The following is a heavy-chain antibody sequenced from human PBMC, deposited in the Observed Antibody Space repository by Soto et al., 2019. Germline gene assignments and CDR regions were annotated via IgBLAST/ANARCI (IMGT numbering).Heavy chain of an antibody. D-gene: IGHD3-22*01. CDR3: ARESRERDLADYYDSSGYQNDAFDI. J-gene: IGHJ3*02. Sequence: GESLKISCAASGFTVSSNYMSWVRQAPGKGLEWVSVIYSGGSTYYADSMKGRFTISRDNSKNTLYLQMNSLRAEDTAVYYCARESRERDLADYYDSSGYQNDAFDIWGQGTMVTVSS. CDR1: GFTVSSNY. V-gene: IGHV3-66*01. CDR2: IYSGGST.